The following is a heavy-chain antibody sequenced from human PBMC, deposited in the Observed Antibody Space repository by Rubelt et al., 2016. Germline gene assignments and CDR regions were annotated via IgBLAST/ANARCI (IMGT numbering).Heavy chain of an antibody. CDR2: INHSGST. V-gene: IGHV4-34*01. CDR3: ARERNSSSQTKEVCRYWFDP. Sequence: QVQLQQWGAGLLKPSETLSLTCAVYGGSFSGYYWSWIRQPPGKGLEWIGEINHSGSTNYNPSLKSRVTSSVGTSKNQFSRKLSSGTAADTAVYYCARERNSSSQTKEVCRYWFDPWGQGTLVTVSS. J-gene: IGHJ5*02. D-gene: IGHD6-13*01. CDR1: GGSFSGYY.